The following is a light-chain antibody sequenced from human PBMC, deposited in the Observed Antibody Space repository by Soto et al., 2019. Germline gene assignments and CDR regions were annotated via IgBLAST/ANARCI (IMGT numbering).Light chain of an antibody. Sequence: QSVLTQPPSASGTPGQRVTISCSGSSSNIGSNYVYWYQQLPGTAPKLLIYRNNQRPSGVPDRFSGSKSGTSASLAISALRSDDEADYYCAAWDDSLSGPRVFGGGTKLTVL. J-gene: IGLJ3*02. V-gene: IGLV1-47*01. CDR2: RNN. CDR1: SSNIGSNY. CDR3: AAWDDSLSGPRV.